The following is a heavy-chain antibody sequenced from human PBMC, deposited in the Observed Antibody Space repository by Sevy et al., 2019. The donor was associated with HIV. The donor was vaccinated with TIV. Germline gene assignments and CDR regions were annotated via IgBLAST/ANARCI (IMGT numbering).Heavy chain of an antibody. CDR1: GFTFSSFS. J-gene: IGHJ3*02. CDR3: ARASSPYCGGDCLYAFNI. D-gene: IGHD2-21*02. V-gene: IGHV3-48*02. Sequence: GGSLRLSCAASGFTFSSFSMNWVRQAPGKTLEWISYISSSGSSIYYAASVKGRFSISSDNAKRSLYLQMNSLRDEDTAVYYCARASSPYCGGDCLYAFNIWGQGTMVTVSS. CDR2: ISSSGSSI.